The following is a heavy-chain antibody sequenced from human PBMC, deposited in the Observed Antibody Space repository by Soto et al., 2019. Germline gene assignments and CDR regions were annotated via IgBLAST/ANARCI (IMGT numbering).Heavy chain of an antibody. CDR1: GYTFTSFG. Sequence: QVKLVQSGAEVKKPGASVKVSCKASGYTFTSFGISWVRQAPGQGLEWMGWISAYNGNTNYAENLQGRVTMTTDKSTSTDYMELRSLRSDYTAVYYCARDHRGGTDAFDIWSQGTMVTVSS. J-gene: IGHJ3*02. V-gene: IGHV1-18*01. D-gene: IGHD2-15*01. CDR3: ARDHRGGTDAFDI. CDR2: ISAYNGNT.